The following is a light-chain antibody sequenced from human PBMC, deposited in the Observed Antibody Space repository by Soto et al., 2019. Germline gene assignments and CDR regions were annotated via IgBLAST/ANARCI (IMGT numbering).Light chain of an antibody. CDR3: QQLNGSPWT. CDR2: GAS. V-gene: IGKV1-9*01. CDR1: PAIASF. J-gene: IGKJ1*01. Sequence: IQLTQSPSSLSASXVGRVTITXXASPAIASFLAWYQQKPGTAPKLLIYGASTLQSGVPSRFSGSRSGTDYTLTIASLQPEDFATYYCQQLNGSPWTFGQGTKVDIK.